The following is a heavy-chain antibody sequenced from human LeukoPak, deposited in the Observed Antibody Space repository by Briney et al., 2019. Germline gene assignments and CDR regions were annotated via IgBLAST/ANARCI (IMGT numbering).Heavy chain of an antibody. CDR2: IKQDGSQK. V-gene: IGHV3-7*03. CDR1: GFTFSLYW. D-gene: IGHD3-16*01. CDR3: AMGDAMDY. J-gene: IGHJ4*02. Sequence: GGSLRLSCVGSGFTFSLYWMYWVHQAPGKGLEWVANIKQDGSQKFHVESVKGRFTISRDNAKNSLYLHMNSLRAEDTAIYYCAMGDAMDYWGQGTLVTVSS.